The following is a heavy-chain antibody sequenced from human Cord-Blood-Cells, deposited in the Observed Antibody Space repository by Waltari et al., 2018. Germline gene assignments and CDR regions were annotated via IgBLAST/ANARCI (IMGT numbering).Heavy chain of an antibody. CDR3: ARNGLYSSSWYFDY. D-gene: IGHD6-13*01. Sequence: QVQLVQSGAAVKKPGSSVKVSCKASGGTVSSYAIRWVRQAPGQGLEWMGGIIPIFGTTNYAQKFRGRVTITADESTSTAYMELSSLRSEDTAVYYCARNGLYSSSWYFDYWGQGTLVTVSS. CDR2: IIPIFGTT. J-gene: IGHJ4*02. CDR1: GGTVSSYA. V-gene: IGHV1-69*01.